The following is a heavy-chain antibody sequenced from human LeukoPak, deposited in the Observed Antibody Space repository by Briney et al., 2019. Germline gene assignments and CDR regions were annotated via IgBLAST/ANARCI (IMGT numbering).Heavy chain of an antibody. CDR1: GFTFSSYS. Sequence: GGSLRLSCAASGFTFSSYSINWVRQAPGKGLEWVSSIGSSSSYIYYADSVKGRFTISRDNAKNSLHLQMNSLRAEDTAVYYCAASTKHTAMVDYWGQGTLVTVSS. CDR2: IGSSSSYI. V-gene: IGHV3-21*01. CDR3: AASTKHTAMVDY. D-gene: IGHD5-18*01. J-gene: IGHJ4*02.